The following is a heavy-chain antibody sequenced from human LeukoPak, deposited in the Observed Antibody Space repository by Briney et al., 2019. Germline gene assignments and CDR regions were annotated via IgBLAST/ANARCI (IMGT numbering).Heavy chain of an antibody. CDR1: GFTFSSYA. J-gene: IGHJ4*02. CDR2: ISGSGGST. D-gene: IGHD3-22*01. V-gene: IGHV3-23*01. Sequence: GGSLRLSCAASGFTFSSYAMSWVRQAPGKGLEWVSAISGSGGSTYYADSVKGRFTISRDNSKNTLYLQMNSLRAEDTAVYYCARDRDYYDSSGYYVDYFDYWGQGTLVTVSS. CDR3: ARDRDYYDSSGYYVDYFDY.